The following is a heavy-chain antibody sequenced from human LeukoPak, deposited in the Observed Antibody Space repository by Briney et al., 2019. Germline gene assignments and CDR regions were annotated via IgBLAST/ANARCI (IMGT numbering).Heavy chain of an antibody. CDR3: ARINRDDYGDYASDY. D-gene: IGHD4-17*01. CDR1: GFTFSTYA. J-gene: IGHJ4*02. CDR2: ISGNGRTT. Sequence: GGSLRLSCAVSGFTFSTYAMHWVRQAPGKGLEYVSAISGNGRTTYYATSVKGRFTISRDNSKSTLYLQMGSLRPEDMAVYYCARINRDDYGDYASDYWGQGTLVTVSS. V-gene: IGHV3-64*01.